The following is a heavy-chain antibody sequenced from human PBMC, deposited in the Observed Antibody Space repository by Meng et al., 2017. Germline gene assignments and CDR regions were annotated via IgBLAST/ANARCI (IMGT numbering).Heavy chain of an antibody. Sequence: GESLKISCAASGFTFSSYGMHWVRQAPGKGLEWVAVIWYDGSNKYYADSVKGRFTISRDNSKNTLYLQMNSLRAEDTAVYYCARASNNWGDAYYFDYWGQGTLVTVSS. CDR1: GFTFSSYG. D-gene: IGHD7-27*01. CDR2: IWYDGSNK. CDR3: ARASNNWGDAYYFDY. V-gene: IGHV3-33*01. J-gene: IGHJ4*02.